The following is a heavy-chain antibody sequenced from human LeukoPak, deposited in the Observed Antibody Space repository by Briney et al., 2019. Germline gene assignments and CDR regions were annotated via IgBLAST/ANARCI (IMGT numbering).Heavy chain of an antibody. Sequence: PGGSLRLSCTASGFTLSTYSMNWVRQAPGKGLEWVSYIGYRNSPIHYADSVEGRFTISRDNAKNTLYLQMNSLRAEDTAVYYCAKDLRYSGSPRAFDFWGQGTMVTVSS. J-gene: IGHJ3*01. V-gene: IGHV3-48*01. D-gene: IGHD1-26*01. CDR2: IGYRNSPI. CDR3: AKDLRYSGSPRAFDF. CDR1: GFTLSTYS.